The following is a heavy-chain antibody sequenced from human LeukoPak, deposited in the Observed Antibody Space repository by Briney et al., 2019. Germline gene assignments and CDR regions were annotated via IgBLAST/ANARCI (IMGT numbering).Heavy chain of an antibody. J-gene: IGHJ4*02. Sequence: SETLSLTCTVSGGSISSHYWSWIRQPPGKGLEWIGYIYYNGSTNYNPSLKSRVTISVDTSKNQFSLKLSSVTAADTAVYYCARGKRPEYYYDSSGALDYWGQGTLVTVSS. V-gene: IGHV4-59*11. CDR2: IYYNGST. D-gene: IGHD3-22*01. CDR1: GGSISSHY. CDR3: ARGKRPEYYYDSSGALDY.